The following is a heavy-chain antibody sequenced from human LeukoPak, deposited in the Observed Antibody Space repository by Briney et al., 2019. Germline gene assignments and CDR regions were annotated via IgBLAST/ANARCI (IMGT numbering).Heavy chain of an antibody. V-gene: IGHV1-69*05. CDR1: GGTFSSYA. CDR2: IIPIFGTA. CDR3: ARGLVATIGSFDY. J-gene: IGHJ4*02. Sequence: GASVKVSCKASGGTFSSYAISWVRQAPGQGLEWMGGIIPIFGTANYAQKFQGRVTITTDESTSTAYMELSSLRSEDTAVYYCARGLVATIGSFDYWGQGTLVTVSS. D-gene: IGHD5-12*01.